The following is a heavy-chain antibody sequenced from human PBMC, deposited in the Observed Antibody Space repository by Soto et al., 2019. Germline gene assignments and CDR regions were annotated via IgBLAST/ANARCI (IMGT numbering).Heavy chain of an antibody. D-gene: IGHD4-4*01. J-gene: IGHJ4*02. V-gene: IGHV3-21*01. Sequence: EVQLVESGGGLVKPGGSLRLSCAASGFTFSSYSMNWVRQAPGKGLEWVSSISSSSSYIYYADSVKGRFTISRDNAKNSLYLQMNSRRAEDTAVYYCAVRGDYSNPLGGYWGQGTLVTVSS. CDR3: AVRGDYSNPLGGY. CDR2: ISSSSSYI. CDR1: GFTFSSYS.